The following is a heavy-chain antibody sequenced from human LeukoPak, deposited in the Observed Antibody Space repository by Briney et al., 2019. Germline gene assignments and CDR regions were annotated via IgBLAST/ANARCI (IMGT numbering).Heavy chain of an antibody. J-gene: IGHJ4*02. Sequence: GGSLRLSCAASGFTFSSYWMSWVRQAPGKGLEWVANIKQDGSEKYYVDSVKGRFTISRDNAKNSLYLQVNSLRAEDTAVYYCARDQEKYSYGYWGQGTLVTVSS. CDR3: ARDQEKYSYGY. D-gene: IGHD5-18*01. CDR1: GFTFSSYW. CDR2: IKQDGSEK. V-gene: IGHV3-7*01.